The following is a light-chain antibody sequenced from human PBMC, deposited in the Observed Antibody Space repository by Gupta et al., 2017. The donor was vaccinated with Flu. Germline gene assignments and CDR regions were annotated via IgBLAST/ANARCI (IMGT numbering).Light chain of an antibody. CDR1: QSISSN. CDR3: QQYGTSPRT. Sequence: GERATLSFRASQSISSNLAWYQQKPGQAPRLLIYGASTRATGIPDRFSGSGSGTDFTLTISRLEPEDFAVYYCQQYGTSPRTFGGGTKVELK. V-gene: IGKV3-20*01. J-gene: IGKJ4*01. CDR2: GAS.